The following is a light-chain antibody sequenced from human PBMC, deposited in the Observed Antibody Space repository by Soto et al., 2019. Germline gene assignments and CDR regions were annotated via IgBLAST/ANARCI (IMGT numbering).Light chain of an antibody. J-gene: IGKJ2*01. CDR3: QQYRNLPPTP. CDR1: QSVSSRY. CDR2: DAS. Sequence: EIVLTQSPATLSLSPGDRATLSCGASQSVSSRYLAWYQQKPGLAPRLLIYDASTRATGIPDRFSGSGYGTDFTLTISRLEPEDFAMYYCQQYRNLPPTPFGQGTKLEIK. V-gene: IGKV3D-20*01.